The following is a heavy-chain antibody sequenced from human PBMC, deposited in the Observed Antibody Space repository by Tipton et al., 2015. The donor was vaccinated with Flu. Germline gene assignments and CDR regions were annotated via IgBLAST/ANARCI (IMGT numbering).Heavy chain of an antibody. V-gene: IGHV4-59*02. CDR3: ARDRGWPAALDY. CDR1: GDSVSYYY. Sequence: TLSLTCTVSGDSVSYYYWNWIRQPPGKGLEWIGFSYYSGSTAHNPSLKSRVTISVDTSRNQFSLNLKSVTAADTAVYYCARDRGWPAALDYWSQGILVTVSS. J-gene: IGHJ4*02. CDR2: SYYSGST. D-gene: IGHD3-10*01.